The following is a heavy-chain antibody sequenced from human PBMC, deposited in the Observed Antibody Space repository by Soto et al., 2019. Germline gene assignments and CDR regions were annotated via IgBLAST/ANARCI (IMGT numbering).Heavy chain of an antibody. CDR3: ASPTVTPHYGMDV. CDR1: GFTFSDYY. D-gene: IGHD4-17*01. V-gene: IGHV3-11*01. CDR2: IISSGSTI. J-gene: IGHJ6*02. Sequence: QVQLVESGGGLVKPGGSLRLSCAASGFTFSDYYMSWIRQAPGKGLEWGSYIISSGSTIYYADSVKGRFTISRNNAKNSLYLQMNSLRAEDTAVYYCASPTVTPHYGMDVWGQGTTVTVSS.